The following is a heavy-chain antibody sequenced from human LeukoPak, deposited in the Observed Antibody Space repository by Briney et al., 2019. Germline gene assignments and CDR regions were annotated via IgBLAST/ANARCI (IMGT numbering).Heavy chain of an antibody. D-gene: IGHD2-2*01. Sequence: GGSLRLSCAASGFTFSSYWMSWVRQAPGKGLEWVSSISSSSSYIYYADSVKGRFTISRDNAKNSLYLQMNSLRAEDTAVYYCARELHCSSTSCLPYYYYYYMDVWGKGTTVTISS. V-gene: IGHV3-21*01. CDR2: ISSSSSYI. CDR3: ARELHCSSTSCLPYYYYYYMDV. J-gene: IGHJ6*03. CDR1: GFTFSSYW.